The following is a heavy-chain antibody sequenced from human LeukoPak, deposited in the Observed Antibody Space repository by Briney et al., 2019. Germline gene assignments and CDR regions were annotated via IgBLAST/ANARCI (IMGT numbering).Heavy chain of an antibody. Sequence: GGSLRLSCEGSAFIFSGHWMNWVRQTPGKGLEWVSYISRSSDSVYYAGSVKGRFTISRDNAKNSLYLQLNSLRAEDTAAYYCARDRSTVTGYFDYWGQGTLVTLSS. J-gene: IGHJ4*02. CDR1: AFIFSGHW. CDR2: ISRSSDSV. CDR3: ARDRSTVTGYFDY. D-gene: IGHD4-17*01. V-gene: IGHV3-48*04.